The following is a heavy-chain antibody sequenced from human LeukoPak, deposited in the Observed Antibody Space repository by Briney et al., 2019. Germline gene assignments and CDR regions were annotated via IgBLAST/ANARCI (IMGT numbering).Heavy chain of an antibody. CDR2: IRYDGSNK. J-gene: IGHJ4*02. CDR3: AKDLNYYGSGLPDY. CDR1: GFTFSSYG. V-gene: IGHV3-30*02. Sequence: PGGSLRLSCAASGFTFSSYGMHWVRQAPGKGLEWVAFIRYDGSNKYYADSVKGRFTISRDNSKNTLYLQMNSLRAEDTAVYYCAKDLNYYGSGLPDYWGQGTLVTVSS. D-gene: IGHD3-10*01.